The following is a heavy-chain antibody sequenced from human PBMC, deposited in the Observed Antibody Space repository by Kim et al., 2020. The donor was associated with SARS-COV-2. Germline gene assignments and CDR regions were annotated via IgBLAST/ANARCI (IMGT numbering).Heavy chain of an antibody. CDR2: IYPYDSDT. CDR1: GYNFLTYW. J-gene: IGHJ3*02. V-gene: IGHV5-51*01. Sequence: GESLKISCKGSGYNFLTYWIAWVRQMPGKGLEWMGIIYPYDSDTIYSPSFQGRVTITVDKSMTAAYLQWSSLKASDTAMYFCAMRQGDAFDIWGLGPSVT. CDR3: AMRQGDAFDI.